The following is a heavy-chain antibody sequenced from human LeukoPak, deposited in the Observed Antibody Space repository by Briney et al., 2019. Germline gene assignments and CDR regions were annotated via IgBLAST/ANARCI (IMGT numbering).Heavy chain of an antibody. V-gene: IGHV4-39*01. CDR1: GGXISSGRYY. J-gene: IGHJ5*02. D-gene: IGHD4-23*01. CDR3: ARPGGGNYP. Sequence: PSETLSLTCTVSGGXISSGRYYWGWIRQSPGTGLQWIGSLQYSGTTYYNPSLKSRVTISVDTSSNKFSLRLISVTAADTAVYYCARPGGGNYPWGQGTLVTVSS. CDR2: LQYSGTT.